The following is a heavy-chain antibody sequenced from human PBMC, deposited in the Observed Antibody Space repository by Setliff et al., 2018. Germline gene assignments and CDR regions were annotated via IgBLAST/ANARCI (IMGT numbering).Heavy chain of an antibody. CDR2: IYAGGST. Sequence: PSETLSLTCAVSGASITNIFYYWSWIRQPAGKGLEWIGHIYAGGSTNYNPSLKSRVTISVDTSKNQFSRKLSTVTAADTAVYYCARLVETSTWGNWFDPWGQGTLVTVSS. D-gene: IGHD2-15*01. V-gene: IGHV4-61*09. CDR1: GASITNIFYY. J-gene: IGHJ5*02. CDR3: ARLVETSTWGNWFDP.